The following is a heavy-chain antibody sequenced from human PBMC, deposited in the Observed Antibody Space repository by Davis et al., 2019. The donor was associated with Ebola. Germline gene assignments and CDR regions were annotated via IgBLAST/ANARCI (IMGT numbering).Heavy chain of an antibody. J-gene: IGHJ6*02. V-gene: IGHV3-48*02. CDR2: ISSSSSTI. Sequence: GESLKISCAASGFTFSSYSMNWVRQAPGKGLEWVSYISSSSSTIYYADSVKGRFTISRDNAKNSLYLQMNSLRDEDTAVYYCARSPHCSSTSCHYYYYYGMDVWGQGTTVTVSS. D-gene: IGHD2-2*01. CDR1: GFTFSSYS. CDR3: ARSPHCSSTSCHYYYYYGMDV.